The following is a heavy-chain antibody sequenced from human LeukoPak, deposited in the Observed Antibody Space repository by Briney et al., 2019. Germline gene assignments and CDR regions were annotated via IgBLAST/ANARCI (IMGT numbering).Heavy chain of an antibody. Sequence: GGSLRLSCAASGFTFSGSAMHWVRQASGKGLEWVGRIRSKANSYATAYAASVKGRFTISRDDPKNTAYLQMNSLKTEDTAVYYCTRPAAAGTGFDYWGQGTLVTVSS. V-gene: IGHV3-73*01. CDR3: TRPAAAGTGFDY. J-gene: IGHJ4*02. D-gene: IGHD6-13*01. CDR2: IRSKANSYAT. CDR1: GFTFSGSA.